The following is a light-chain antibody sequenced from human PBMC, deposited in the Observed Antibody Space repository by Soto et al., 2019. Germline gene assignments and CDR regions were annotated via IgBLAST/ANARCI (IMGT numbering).Light chain of an antibody. J-gene: IGKJ4*01. V-gene: IGKV3-11*01. CDR2: DAS. CDR1: QSVSSY. Sequence: EIVLTQSPATLSLSPGERATLSCRASQSVSSYLAWYQQKPGQAPRLLIYDASNRSTGIPDRFSGSGSGTDFTLTISSLEPEDSAIYYCQQRLNWPPLTFGGGTKVEIK. CDR3: QQRLNWPPLT.